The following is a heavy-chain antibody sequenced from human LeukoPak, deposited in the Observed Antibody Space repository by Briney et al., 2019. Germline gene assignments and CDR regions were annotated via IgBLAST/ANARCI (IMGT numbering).Heavy chain of an antibody. CDR2: ISGSGGST. CDR3: ARDKRGYPDGSDY. Sequence: PGGSLRLSCAASGFTFSSYAMSWVCQAPGKGLEWVSAISGSGGSTYYADSVKGRFTISRDNAKNSLYLQMNSLRAEDTAVYYCARDKRGYPDGSDYWGQGTLVTVSS. CDR1: GFTFSSYA. V-gene: IGHV3-23*01. J-gene: IGHJ4*02. D-gene: IGHD5-18*01.